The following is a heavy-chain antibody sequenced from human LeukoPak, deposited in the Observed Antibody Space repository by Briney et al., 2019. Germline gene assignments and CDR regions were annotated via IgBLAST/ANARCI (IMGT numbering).Heavy chain of an antibody. D-gene: IGHD3-22*01. CDR2: IRTTGDT. Sequence: GGSLRLSCAASGFTFNYYDMHWVRQAPGKRLEWVSAIRTTGDTHYPDSVKGRFAMSREDAKNSVHLQMNTLRAGDTAVYYCARGVSYYYDNSGHPGWYFDLWGRGTLVTVSS. CDR1: GFTFNYYD. V-gene: IGHV3-13*01. J-gene: IGHJ2*01. CDR3: ARGVSYYYDNSGHPGWYFDL.